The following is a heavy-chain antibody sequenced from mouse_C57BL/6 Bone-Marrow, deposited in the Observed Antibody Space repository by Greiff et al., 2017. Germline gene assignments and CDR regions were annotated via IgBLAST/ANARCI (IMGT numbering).Heavy chain of an antibody. CDR2: IHPNSGST. CDR3: ARERVTAVWYFDV. V-gene: IGHV1-64*01. Sequence: VKLQQPGAELVKPGASVKLSCKASGYTFTSYWMHWVKQGPGQGLEWIGMIHPNSGSTNYNEKFKSKATLTVDKSSSTAYMQLSSLTSEDSAVYYCARERVTAVWYFDVWGTGTTVTVSS. J-gene: IGHJ1*03. D-gene: IGHD2-2*01. CDR1: GYTFTSYW.